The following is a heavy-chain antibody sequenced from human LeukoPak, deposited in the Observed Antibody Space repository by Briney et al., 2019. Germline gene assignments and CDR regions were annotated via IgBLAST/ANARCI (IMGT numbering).Heavy chain of an antibody. D-gene: IGHD5-12*01. Sequence: GGSLRLSCAASGFTFSSYGMHWVRQAPGKGLEWVAFIRYDGSNKYYADSVKGRFTISRDNSKNTFHLQMNSLRAEDTAVYYCARCGYDYGHDAFDIWGQGTMVTVSS. CDR2: IRYDGSNK. V-gene: IGHV3-30*02. CDR3: ARCGYDYGHDAFDI. J-gene: IGHJ3*02. CDR1: GFTFSSYG.